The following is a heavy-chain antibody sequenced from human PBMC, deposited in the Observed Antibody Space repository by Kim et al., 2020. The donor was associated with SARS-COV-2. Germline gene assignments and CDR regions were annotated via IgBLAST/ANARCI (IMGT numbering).Heavy chain of an antibody. CDR2: IIPIFGTA. Sequence: SVKVSCKASGCTFSSYAISWVRQAPGQGLEWMGGIIPIFGTANYAQKFQGRVTITADESTSTAYMELSSLRSEDTAVYYCARVAAPGYCSGGSCYGKEFDYWGQGTLVTVSS. V-gene: IGHV1-69*13. CDR3: ARVAAPGYCSGGSCYGKEFDY. D-gene: IGHD2-15*01. CDR1: GCTFSSYA. J-gene: IGHJ4*02.